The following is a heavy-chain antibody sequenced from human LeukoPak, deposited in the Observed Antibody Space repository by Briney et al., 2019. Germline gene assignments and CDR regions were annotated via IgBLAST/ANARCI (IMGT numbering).Heavy chain of an antibody. CDR1: GFTFSSYW. V-gene: IGHV3-74*03. CDR2: INSDGSST. CDR3: TRGRVVTNFDY. D-gene: IGHD4-23*01. J-gene: IGHJ4*02. Sequence: GGSLRLSCAASGFTFSSYWMHWVRQAPGKGLVWVSRINSDGSSTTYADSVKGRFTISRDNAKNTLYLQMNSLRAEDTAAYYCTRGRVVTNFDYWGQGTLVTVSS.